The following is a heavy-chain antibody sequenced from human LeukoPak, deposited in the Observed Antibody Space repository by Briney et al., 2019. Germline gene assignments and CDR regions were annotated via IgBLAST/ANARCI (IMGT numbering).Heavy chain of an antibody. CDR3: VRHGLGSSWFGFDY. D-gene: IGHD6-13*01. Sequence: GESLKISCQGSGYSFTTYWIGWVRQMPGKGLEWMGIIYPGDSDPRYSPSFQGQVTISADKSISTAYLQWSSLKASDSAMYYCVRHGLGSSWFGFDYWGQGTLVTVSS. J-gene: IGHJ4*02. V-gene: IGHV5-51*01. CDR2: IYPGDSDP. CDR1: GYSFTTYW.